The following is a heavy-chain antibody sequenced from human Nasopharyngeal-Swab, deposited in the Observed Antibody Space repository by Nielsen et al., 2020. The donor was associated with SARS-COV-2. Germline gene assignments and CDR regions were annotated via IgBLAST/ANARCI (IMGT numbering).Heavy chain of an antibody. D-gene: IGHD6-6*01. CDR2: ISSSSSYI. CDR1: GFTFSSYS. V-gene: IGHV3-21*01. J-gene: IGHJ4*02. Sequence: GGSLRLSCAASGFTFSSYSMIWVRQAPGKGLEWVSSISSSSSYIYYADSVKGRFTISRDNAKNSLYLQMNSLRAEDTAVYYCARGTTSSSALGYWGQGTLVTVSS. CDR3: ARGTTSSSALGY.